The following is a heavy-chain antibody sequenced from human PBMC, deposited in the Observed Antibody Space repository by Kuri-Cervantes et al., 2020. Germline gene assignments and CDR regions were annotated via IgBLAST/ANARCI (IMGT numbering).Heavy chain of an antibody. D-gene: IGHD3-10*01. J-gene: IGHJ3*02. CDR1: GYSISSGYY. CDR2: IYHSGST. V-gene: IGHV4-38-2*01. CDR3: ARSGRFREVDAFDI. Sequence: SETLSLTCAVSGYSISSGYYRGWIRQPPGKGLEWIGSIYHSGSTYYNPSLKSRVTISVDTSKNQFSLKLSSVTAADTAVYYCARSGRFREVDAFDIWGQGTMVTVSS.